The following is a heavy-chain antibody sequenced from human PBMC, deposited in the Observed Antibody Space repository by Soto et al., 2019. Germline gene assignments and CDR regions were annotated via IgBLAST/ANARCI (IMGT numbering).Heavy chain of an antibody. Sequence: GGSLRLSCAASGFTFSDYYMSWIRQAPGKGLEWVSYISSSGSTIYYADSVKGRFTISRDSAKNSLYLQMNSLRAEDTAVYYCASSEGLDDSWSGYVDYWGQGTLVTVSS. CDR3: ASSEGLDDSWSGYVDY. J-gene: IGHJ4*02. CDR2: ISSSGSTI. V-gene: IGHV3-11*01. CDR1: GFTFSDYY. D-gene: IGHD3-3*01.